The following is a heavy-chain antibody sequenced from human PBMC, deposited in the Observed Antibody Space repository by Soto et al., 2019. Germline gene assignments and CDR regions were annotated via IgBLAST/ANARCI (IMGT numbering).Heavy chain of an antibody. V-gene: IGHV5-51*01. J-gene: IGHJ6*02. CDR1: GYSFTSYS. CDR3: ARTNCSGGSCPFFYYGMDV. D-gene: IGHD2-15*01. Sequence: PGACPKASSQGCGYSFTSYSSSWMRQMPGTGQEWMGIIYPGDSDTRYSPSYQGQGTTSADKSISTAYLQWSSLKASDTAMYYCARTNCSGGSCPFFYYGMDVWGQGTTVTVSS. CDR2: IYPGDSDT.